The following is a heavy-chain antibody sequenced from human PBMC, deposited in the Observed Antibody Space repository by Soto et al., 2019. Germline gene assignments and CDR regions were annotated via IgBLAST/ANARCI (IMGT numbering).Heavy chain of an antibody. CDR2: ISSSSSYI. CDR3: ARDQRSLRGYYYGMDV. V-gene: IGHV3-21*01. J-gene: IGHJ6*02. D-gene: IGHD3-16*01. CDR1: RLTVCIYS. Sequence: GGCLRISCAACRLTVCIYSMNGARKAPGKGLEWVSSISSSSSYIYYADSVKGRFTISRDNAKNSLYLQMNSLRAEDTAVYYCARDQRSLRGYYYGMDVWGQGTTVTVSS.